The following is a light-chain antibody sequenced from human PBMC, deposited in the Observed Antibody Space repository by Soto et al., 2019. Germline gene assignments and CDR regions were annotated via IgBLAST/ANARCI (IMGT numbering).Light chain of an antibody. Sequence: QSVLTQPASVSGSPGQSITISCAGTMRDVGAYNLVSWYQQHPGRAPQLIIYEVRNRPSGISFRCSGSKSGNTASLTISGLQAEDEADYYCSSYTSKSSLIFGGGTKLTVL. CDR2: EVR. CDR3: SSYTSKSSLI. V-gene: IGLV2-14*01. J-gene: IGLJ2*01. CDR1: MRDVGAYNL.